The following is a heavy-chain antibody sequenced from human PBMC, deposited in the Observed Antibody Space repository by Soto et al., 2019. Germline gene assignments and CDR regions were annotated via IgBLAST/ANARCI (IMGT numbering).Heavy chain of an antibody. CDR1: GYTFTSYG. Sequence: ASVKVSYKASGYTFTSYGISWVRQAPGQGLEWMGWISAYNGNTNYAQKLQGRVTMTTDTSTSTAYMELRSLRSDDTAVYYCAGGDRDDRLWFGGDYYYYGMDVWGQGTTVTVSS. CDR3: AGGDRDDRLWFGGDYYYYGMDV. V-gene: IGHV1-18*01. CDR2: ISAYNGNT. D-gene: IGHD3-10*01. J-gene: IGHJ6*02.